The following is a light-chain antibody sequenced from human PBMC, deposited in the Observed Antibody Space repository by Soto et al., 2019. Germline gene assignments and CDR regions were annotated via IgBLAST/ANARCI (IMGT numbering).Light chain of an antibody. CDR1: SSDVGGYNF. Sequence: QSALTQPRSVSGSPGQSVTISCTGTSSDVGGYNFVSWYQYHPGKAPKLMIYDVSKRPSGVPDRFSGSKSGNTASLTISGLQAEDEADYYCSSYAGSNNFVVFGGGTKLTVL. CDR2: DVS. V-gene: IGLV2-11*01. J-gene: IGLJ2*01. CDR3: SSYAGSNNFVV.